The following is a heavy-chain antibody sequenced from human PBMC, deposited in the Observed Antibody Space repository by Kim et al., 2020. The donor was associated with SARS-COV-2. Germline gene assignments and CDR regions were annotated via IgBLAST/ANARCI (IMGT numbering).Heavy chain of an antibody. V-gene: IGHV4-39*01. CDR3: ARIEEWRTSNWFDP. Sequence: SETLSLTCTVSGGSISSSSYYWGWIRQPPGKGLEWIGSIYYSGSTYYNPSLKSRVTISVDTSKNQFSLKLSSVTAADTAVYYCARIEEWRTSNWFDPWGQGTLVTVSS. J-gene: IGHJ5*02. CDR1: GGSISSSSYY. D-gene: IGHD3-3*01. CDR2: IYYSGST.